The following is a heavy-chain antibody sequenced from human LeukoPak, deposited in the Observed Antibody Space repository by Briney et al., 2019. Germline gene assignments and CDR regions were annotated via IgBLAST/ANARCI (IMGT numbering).Heavy chain of an antibody. CDR3: ARDRGRYCSGGSCYSRLAFDY. J-gene: IGHJ4*02. V-gene: IGHV1-2*02. CDR2: INPNSGGT. D-gene: IGHD2-15*01. CDR1: GYTFTGYY. Sequence: ASVKVSCKASGYTFTGYYMHWVRQAPGQGLEWMGWINPNSGGTNYAQKFQGRVTMTRDTSISTAYMELSRLRSDDTAVYYCARDRGRYCSGGSCYSRLAFDYWGQGTLVTVSS.